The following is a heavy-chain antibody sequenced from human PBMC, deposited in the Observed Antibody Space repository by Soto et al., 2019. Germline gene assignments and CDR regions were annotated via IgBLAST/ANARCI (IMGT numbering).Heavy chain of an antibody. CDR2: IYYSGST. CDR1: GGSISSSSYY. CDR3: ARLDGRNDY. V-gene: IGHV4-39*01. J-gene: IGHJ4*02. D-gene: IGHD4-17*01. Sequence: SETLSLTCTVSGGSISSSSYYWGWIRQPPGKGLEWIGSIYYSGSTYYNPSLKSRVTISVDTSKNQFSLKLSSVTAADKAVYYCARLDGRNDYWGQGTLVTVSS.